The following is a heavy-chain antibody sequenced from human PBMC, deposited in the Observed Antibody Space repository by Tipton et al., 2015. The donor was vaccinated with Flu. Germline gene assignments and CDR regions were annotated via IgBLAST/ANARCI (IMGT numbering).Heavy chain of an antibody. D-gene: IGHD7-27*01. CDR2: ISSSGTTI. J-gene: IGHJ4*02. CDR1: GFTFSSYE. Sequence: SLRLSCAASGFTFSSYEMNWVRQAPGKGLEWLSYISSSGTTISYADSVRGRFTISRDNAKNSLYLQLNSLRAEDTAVYYCASLTGDDYWGQGGLVTASS. CDR3: ASLTGDDY. V-gene: IGHV3-48*03.